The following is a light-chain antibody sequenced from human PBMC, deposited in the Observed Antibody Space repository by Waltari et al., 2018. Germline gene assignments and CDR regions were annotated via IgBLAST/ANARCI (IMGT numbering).Light chain of an antibody. CDR3: KVWDSSPETVV. CDR1: HVGGKS. Sequence: SYVLTQPPSASVAPGKTAPIACGGNHVGGKSGQWYQQKPGQAPVLVVHDDNARPSGIPDRFSGSNSGDTATLTISRAEVGDEADYYCKVWDSSPETVVFGGGTKLTVL. J-gene: IGLJ2*01. V-gene: IGLV3-21*01. CDR2: DDN.